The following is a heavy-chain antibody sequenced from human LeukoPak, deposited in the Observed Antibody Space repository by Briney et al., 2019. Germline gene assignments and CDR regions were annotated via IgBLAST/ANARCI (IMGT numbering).Heavy chain of an antibody. Sequence: PSETLSLTXTVSGGSIRSGSYYWSWIRQPAGKGLDWIGRIYTSGSTNYNPSLKSRVTISVDTSKNQFSLKLSSVTAADTAVYYCARLQPYTSGYYYYYYMDVWGKGTTVTVSS. D-gene: IGHD4-11*01. CDR3: ARLQPYTSGYYYYYYMDV. V-gene: IGHV4-61*02. CDR1: GGSIRSGSYY. J-gene: IGHJ6*03. CDR2: IYTSGST.